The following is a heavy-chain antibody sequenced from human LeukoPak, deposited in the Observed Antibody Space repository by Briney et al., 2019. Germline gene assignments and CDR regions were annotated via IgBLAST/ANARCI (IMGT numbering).Heavy chain of an antibody. CDR2: IYYSGST. CDR3: ARVEPYYDILTGYLVY. CDR1: GGSISSSSYY. Sequence: SSETLSLTCTVSGGSISSSSYYWGWIRQPPGKGLEWIGSIYYSGSTYYNPSLKSRVTISVDTSKNQFSLKLSSVTAADTAVYYCARVEPYYDILTGYLVYWGQGTLVTVSS. D-gene: IGHD3-9*01. J-gene: IGHJ4*02. V-gene: IGHV4-39*07.